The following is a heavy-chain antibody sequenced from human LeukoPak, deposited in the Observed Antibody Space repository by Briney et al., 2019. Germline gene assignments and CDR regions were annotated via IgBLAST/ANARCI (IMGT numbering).Heavy chain of an antibody. CDR2: ISGSGGST. Sequence: GGSLRLSCAASGFTFSSYAMSWVRQAPGKGLEWVSAISGSGGSTYYADSVKGRFTISRDNSKNTLYLQMNSLRAEDTAVYYCAKDHGSSGWFYYFDYWGQGTLVTVSS. V-gene: IGHV3-23*01. J-gene: IGHJ4*02. D-gene: IGHD6-19*01. CDR1: GFTFSSYA. CDR3: AKDHGSSGWFYYFDY.